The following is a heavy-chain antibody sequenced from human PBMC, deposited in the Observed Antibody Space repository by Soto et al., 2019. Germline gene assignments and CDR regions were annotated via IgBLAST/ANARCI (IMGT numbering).Heavy chain of an antibody. CDR3: AMTNYDFWSGLYYFDY. CDR2: IYYSGST. V-gene: IGHV4-59*08. D-gene: IGHD3-3*01. CDR1: GGSFGRYY. J-gene: IGHJ4*02. Sequence: WETLSPTCTVSGGSFGRYYGSWIRQPPGEGLEWIGYIYYSGSTNYNPSLKSRVTISVDTSKNQFSLKLSSVTAADTAVYYCAMTNYDFWSGLYYFDYWGQGTLVTVS.